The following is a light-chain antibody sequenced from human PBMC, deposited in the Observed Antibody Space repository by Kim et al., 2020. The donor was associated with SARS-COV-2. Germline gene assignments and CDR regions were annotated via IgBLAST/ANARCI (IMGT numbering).Light chain of an antibody. CDR1: ALPKQY. CDR3: QSADSSGTYVL. J-gene: IGLJ2*01. CDR2: KDS. Sequence: PGQTARITCSGDALPKQYAYWYQQKPGQAPVMLIYKDSERPSGIPERFSGSSSGTTVTLTISGVQAEDEGDYYCQSADSSGTYVLFGGGTQLTVL. V-gene: IGLV3-25*03.